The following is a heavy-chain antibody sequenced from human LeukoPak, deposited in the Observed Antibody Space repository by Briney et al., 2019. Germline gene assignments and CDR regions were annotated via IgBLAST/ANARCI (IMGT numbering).Heavy chain of an antibody. V-gene: IGHV4-59*01. D-gene: IGHD6-6*01. CDR1: GGSISSYY. CDR2: IYYSGST. Sequence: SETLSLTCTVSGGSISSYYWSWIRQPPGKGLEWIGYIYYSGSTNYNPPLKSRVTISVDTSKNQFSLKLSSVTAADTAVYYCARVAARLANWFDPWGQGTLVTVSS. CDR3: ARVAARLANWFDP. J-gene: IGHJ5*02.